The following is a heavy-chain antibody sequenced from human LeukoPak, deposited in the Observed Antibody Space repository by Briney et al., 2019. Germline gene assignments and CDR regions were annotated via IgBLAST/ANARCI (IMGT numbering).Heavy chain of an antibody. J-gene: IGHJ5*02. CDR3: TREREGELLNNWFDP. CDR1: GFTFGDYA. Sequence: PGGSLRLSCTASGFTFGDYAMSWVRQAPGKGLEWVGFIRSKAYGGTTEYAASVKGRFTISRDDSKSIAYLQMNSLKTEDTAVYYCTREREGELLNNWFDPWGQGTLVTVSS. CDR2: IRSKAYGGTT. V-gene: IGHV3-49*04. D-gene: IGHD1-26*01.